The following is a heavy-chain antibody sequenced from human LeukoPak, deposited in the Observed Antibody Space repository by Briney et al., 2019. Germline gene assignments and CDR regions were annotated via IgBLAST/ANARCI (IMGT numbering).Heavy chain of an antibody. V-gene: IGHV3-23*01. CDR2: ISRSAGTT. CDR1: GFTFSSYA. CDR3: ARKLLHYDRNGPSFDY. J-gene: IGHJ4*02. D-gene: IGHD3-22*01. Sequence: PGGSLRLSCAASGFTFSSYAMGWVRQAPGKGLEWVSAISRSAGTTYYADSVKGRFTISRDNSKNTLYLQMNSLSAEDTAVYYCARKLLHYDRNGPSFDYWGQGTLVTVSS.